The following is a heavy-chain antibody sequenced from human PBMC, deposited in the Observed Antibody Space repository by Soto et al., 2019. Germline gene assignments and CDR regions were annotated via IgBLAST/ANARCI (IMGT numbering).Heavy chain of an antibody. CDR3: VRVYGEIDY. CDR2: MNPKSGNT. J-gene: IGHJ4*02. D-gene: IGHD4-17*01. Sequence: QVQLVQSGAEVKKPGASVKVSCKASGYTFTNYDINWVRQATGQGLEWMGWMNPKSGNTGYAQQFQGRVIMTRSTSISTAYIELSSLRSEDTAVYYCVRVYGEIDYWGQGILVAVSS. CDR1: GYTFTNYD. V-gene: IGHV1-8*01.